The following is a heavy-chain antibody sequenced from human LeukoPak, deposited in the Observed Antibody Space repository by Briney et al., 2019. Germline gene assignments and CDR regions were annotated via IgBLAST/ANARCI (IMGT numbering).Heavy chain of an antibody. J-gene: IGHJ4*02. D-gene: IGHD6-13*01. CDR2: ISGSGGST. V-gene: IGHV3-23*01. CDR1: GFTFSSYA. CDR3: AKGWSQSYSSRYFDY. Sequence: GGSLRLSCAASGFTFSSYAMSWVRQAPGKGLEWVSAISGSGGSTYYADSVKGRFTISRDNSKNTLYLQMDSLRAEDMAVYYCAKGWSQSYSSRYFDYWGQGTLVTVSS.